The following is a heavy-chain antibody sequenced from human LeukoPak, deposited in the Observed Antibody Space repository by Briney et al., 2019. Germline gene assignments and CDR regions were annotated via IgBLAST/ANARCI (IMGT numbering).Heavy chain of an antibody. CDR3: ARGRQGAKTRYFDL. D-gene: IGHD1-26*01. J-gene: IGHJ2*01. Sequence: PGGSLRLSCAASGIIFRNYAMHWVRQGPGKGLECISAMSSDGGSTYYANSVKGRFTISRDNSKNTLYLQMGSLRAEDMAVYYCARGRQGAKTRYFDLWGRGTRVTVSS. CDR1: GIIFRNYA. CDR2: MSSDGGST. V-gene: IGHV3-64*01.